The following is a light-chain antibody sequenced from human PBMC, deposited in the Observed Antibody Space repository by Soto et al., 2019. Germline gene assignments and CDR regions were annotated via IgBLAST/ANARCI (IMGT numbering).Light chain of an antibody. Sequence: DIQMTQSPTSLSASVGDRVTITCRASQDIRNFVAWYQQKPGKAPKLLIYAASTLQSGVPSRFSGSGSGTDLTLTINSLQPEDVATYSCQKSSSVPVFGPGTKVQIK. CDR3: QKSSSVPV. J-gene: IGKJ3*01. CDR2: AAS. CDR1: QDIRNF. V-gene: IGKV1-27*01.